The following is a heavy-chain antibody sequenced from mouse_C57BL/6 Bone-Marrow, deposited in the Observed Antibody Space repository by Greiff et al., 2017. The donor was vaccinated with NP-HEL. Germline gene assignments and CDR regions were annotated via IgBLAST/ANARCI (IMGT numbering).Heavy chain of an antibody. Sequence: EVKLVESGAELVKPGASVKLSCTASGFNIKDYYMHWVKQRTEQGLEWIGRIDPEDGETKYDPKFQGKATLTADTSSNTAYLQLSSLTSEDTAVYYCASGRITTVVADYAMDYWGQGTSVTVSS. CDR2: IDPEDGET. J-gene: IGHJ4*01. CDR3: ASGRITTVVADYAMDY. D-gene: IGHD1-1*01. V-gene: IGHV14-2*01. CDR1: GFNIKDYY.